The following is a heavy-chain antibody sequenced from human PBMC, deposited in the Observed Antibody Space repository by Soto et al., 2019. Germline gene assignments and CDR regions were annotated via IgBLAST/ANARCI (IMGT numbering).Heavy chain of an antibody. J-gene: IGHJ6*03. D-gene: IGHD4-17*01. CDR3: ARYGDYFGYYYMDV. V-gene: IGHV3-21*01. CDR1: GFTFSSYS. CDR2: ISSSSSYI. Sequence: EVQLVESGGGLVKPGGSLRLSCAASGFTFSSYSMNWVRQAPGKGLEWVSSISSSSSYIYYADSVKGRFTISRDNAKNSLYLQMNRLRAEDTAVYYCARYGDYFGYYYMDVWGKGTTVTVSS.